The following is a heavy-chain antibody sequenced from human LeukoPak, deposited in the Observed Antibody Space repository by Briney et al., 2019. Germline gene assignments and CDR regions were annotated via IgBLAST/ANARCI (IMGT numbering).Heavy chain of an antibody. CDR2: IYYSGST. J-gene: IGHJ2*01. V-gene: IGHV4-31*03. Sequence: SQTLSLTCTVSGGSISSGGYYWSWIRQHPGKGLEWIGYIYYSGSTYYNPSLKSRVTISVDTSKNQFSLKLSSVTAADTAVYYCARSALPGTFWYFDLWGRGTLVTVSS. D-gene: IGHD2/OR15-2a*01. CDR1: GGSISSGGYY. CDR3: ARSALPGTFWYFDL.